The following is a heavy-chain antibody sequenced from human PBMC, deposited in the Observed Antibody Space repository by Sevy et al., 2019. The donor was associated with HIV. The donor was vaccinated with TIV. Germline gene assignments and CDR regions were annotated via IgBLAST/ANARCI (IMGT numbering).Heavy chain of an antibody. CDR2: LKSITDGGAA. J-gene: IGHJ4*01. CDR3: STDDLISY. Sequence: GGSLRLSCTASGFDFPNAWMNWVRQVPGKGVEWVGNLKSITDGGAADYAAPVKGRFSISRHDSKNTLYLQMNKLKGDMTSVYFCSTDDLISYCGRGTLVTVSA. V-gene: IGHV3-15*07. CDR1: GFDFPNAW. D-gene: IGHD3-3*02.